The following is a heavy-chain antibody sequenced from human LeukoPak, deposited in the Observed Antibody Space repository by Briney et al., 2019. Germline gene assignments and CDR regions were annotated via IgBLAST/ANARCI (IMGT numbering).Heavy chain of an antibody. J-gene: IGHJ6*03. CDR2: IYTSGST. D-gene: IGHD2-2*01. Sequence: SETLSLTCTVSGGSISSGSYYWSWIRQPAGKGLEWIGRIYTSGSTNYNPSLKSRVTISVDTSKNQFSLKLSSVTAADTAVYYCARGGEEYQLLLGYCYYYMDVWGKGTTVTVSS. CDR1: GGSISSGSYY. V-gene: IGHV4-61*02. CDR3: ARGGEEYQLLLGYCYYYMDV.